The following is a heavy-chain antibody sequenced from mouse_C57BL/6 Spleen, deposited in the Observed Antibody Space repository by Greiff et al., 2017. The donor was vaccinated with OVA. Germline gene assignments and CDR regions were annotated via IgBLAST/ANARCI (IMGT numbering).Heavy chain of an antibody. Sequence: DVKLQESGGGLVQPGGSMKLSCVASGFTFSNYWMNWVRQSPEKGLEWVAQIRLKSDNYATHYAESVKGRFTISRDDSKSSVYLQMNNLRAEDTGIYYCTGRSTTVVATTDYWGQGTTLTVSS. CDR3: TGRSTTVVATTDY. CDR1: GFTFSNYW. J-gene: IGHJ2*01. CDR2: IRLKSDNYAT. D-gene: IGHD1-1*01. V-gene: IGHV6-3*01.